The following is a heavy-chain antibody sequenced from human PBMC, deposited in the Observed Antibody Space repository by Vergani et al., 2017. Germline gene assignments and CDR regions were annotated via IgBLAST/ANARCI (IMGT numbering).Heavy chain of an antibody. V-gene: IGHV4-4*07. CDR3: VRVGYSRAPPWWFDL. J-gene: IGHJ4*02. CDR1: NASMNGFF. Sequence: QVQLQESGPGVVKPSETLSLVCTVSNASMNGFFWGWVRQPAGKGLEWRGRIFGDGATYYDPSLEGRVTMSMDVSNNQISLELTSLTAADTAVYFCVRVGYSRAPPWWFDLWGQGTLVTVSS. CDR2: IFGDGAT. D-gene: IGHD2-21*01.